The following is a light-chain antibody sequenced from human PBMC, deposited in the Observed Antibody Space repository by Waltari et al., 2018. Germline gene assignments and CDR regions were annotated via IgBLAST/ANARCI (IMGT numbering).Light chain of an antibody. CDR1: QTISTS. CDR3: EQSYSTPLT. J-gene: IGKJ4*01. Sequence: VTITCRPSQTISTSLNWYQQKPGKTPKLLIYGASNLQSGVPSRFSGSGSGTDFTLTISSLQPEDSATYYCEQSYSTPLTFGGGTKVEIK. V-gene: IGKV1-39*01. CDR2: GAS.